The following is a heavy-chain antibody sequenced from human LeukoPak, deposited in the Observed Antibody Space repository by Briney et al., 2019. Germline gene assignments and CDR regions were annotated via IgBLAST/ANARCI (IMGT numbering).Heavy chain of an antibody. CDR3: AREASSGWHIDY. CDR1: GYSISSGYY. V-gene: IGHV4-38-2*02. D-gene: IGHD6-19*01. CDR2: IFHSGST. J-gene: IGHJ4*02. Sequence: SETLSLTCTVSGYSISSGYYWNWIRQPPGKGLEWIGYIFHSGSTNYNPSLKSRVTMSVDTSKNQFSLNLSSVTAADTAVYYCAREASSGWHIDYWGQGTLVTVSS.